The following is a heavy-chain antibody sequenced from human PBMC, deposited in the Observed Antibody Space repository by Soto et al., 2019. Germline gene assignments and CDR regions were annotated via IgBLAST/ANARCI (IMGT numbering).Heavy chain of an antibody. CDR1: GGTFSRYA. CDR2: IIPIFGTA. J-gene: IGHJ4*02. D-gene: IGHD5-12*01. Sequence: VKVSCRASGGTFSRYAISWVRQAPGQGLEWMGGIIPIFGTANYAQKFQGRVTITADESTSTAYMELSSLRSEDTAVYYCARVGTEMATPDYWGQGTLVTVSS. V-gene: IGHV1-69*13. CDR3: ARVGTEMATPDY.